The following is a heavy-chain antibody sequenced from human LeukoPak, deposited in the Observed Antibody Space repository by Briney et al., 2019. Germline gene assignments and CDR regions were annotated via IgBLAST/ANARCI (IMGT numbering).Heavy chain of an antibody. V-gene: IGHV4-34*01. CDR1: GGSFSGYY. CDR2: INHSGST. Sequence: SETLSLTCAVYGGSFSGYYWSWIRQPPGKGLEWIGEINHSGSTNYNPSLKSRVTMSLDTSKNQFSLKLSSVTAVDTAVYYCARSAARFYMVRGVVVDSWFDPWGQGTLVTVSS. CDR3: ARSAARFYMVRGVVVDSWFDP. J-gene: IGHJ5*02. D-gene: IGHD3-10*01.